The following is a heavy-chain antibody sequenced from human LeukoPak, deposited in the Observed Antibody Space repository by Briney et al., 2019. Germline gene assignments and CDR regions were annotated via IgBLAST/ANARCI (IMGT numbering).Heavy chain of an antibody. D-gene: IGHD3-16*01. Sequence: PGGSLRLSCAASGFTFSSYEMNWVRQAPGKWLQWVSYISSSGSTIYYADSVKGRFTISRDNAKNSLYLQMNSLRAEDTAVYYCASARLGEFDYWGQGTLVTVSS. J-gene: IGHJ4*02. CDR2: ISSSGSTI. V-gene: IGHV3-48*03. CDR1: GFTFSSYE. CDR3: ASARLGEFDY.